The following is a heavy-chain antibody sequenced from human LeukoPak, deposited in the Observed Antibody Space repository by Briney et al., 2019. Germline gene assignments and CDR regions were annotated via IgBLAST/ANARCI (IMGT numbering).Heavy chain of an antibody. CDR3: ARGIITIFGVVIIFGDY. V-gene: IGHV1-2*02. CDR1: GYTFTGYY. Sequence: GASVKVSCKASGYTFTGYYMHWVRQAPGQGLEWMGWINPNSGDTNYAQKFQGRVTMTRDTSISTAYMELSRLRSDDTAVYYCARGIITIFGVVIIFGDYWGQGTLVTVSS. CDR2: INPNSGDT. D-gene: IGHD3-3*01. J-gene: IGHJ4*02.